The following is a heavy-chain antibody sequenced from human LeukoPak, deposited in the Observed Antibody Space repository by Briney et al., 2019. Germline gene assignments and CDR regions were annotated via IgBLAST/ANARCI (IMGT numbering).Heavy chain of an antibody. J-gene: IGHJ6*02. D-gene: IGHD2-2*01. CDR1: GGSISSYY. V-gene: IGHV4-59*01. CDR3: ARDHRPRDCSSTSCYPQGGYYYYGMDV. Sequence: SETLSLTCTVSGGSISSYYWSWIRQPPGKGLEWIGYIYYSGSTNYSPSLKSRVTISVDTSKNQFSLKLSSVTAADTAVYYCARDHRPRDCSSTSCYPQGGYYYYGMDVWGQGTTVTVSS. CDR2: IYYSGST.